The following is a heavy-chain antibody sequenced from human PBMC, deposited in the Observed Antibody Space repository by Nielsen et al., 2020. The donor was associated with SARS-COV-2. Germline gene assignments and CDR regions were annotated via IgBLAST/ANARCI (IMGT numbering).Heavy chain of an antibody. CDR1: GFTFSSYA. CDR3: ASTDSGSYAFDY. J-gene: IGHJ4*02. CDR2: ISYDGSNK. V-gene: IGHV3-30-3*01. D-gene: IGHD1-26*01. Sequence: GESLKISCAASGFTFSSYAMHWVRQAPGKGLEWVAVISYDGSNKYYADSVKGRFTISRDNSKNTLYLQMNSLRAEDTAVYYCASTDSGSYAFDYWGQGTLVTVSS.